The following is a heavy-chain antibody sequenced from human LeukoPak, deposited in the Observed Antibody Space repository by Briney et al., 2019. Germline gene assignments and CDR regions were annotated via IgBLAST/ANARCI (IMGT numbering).Heavy chain of an antibody. D-gene: IGHD6-19*01. V-gene: IGHV1-24*01. Sequence: ASVKVSCKVSGYTLTELSMHWVRQAPGKGLEWMGGFDPEDGETIYAQKFQGRVTMTEDTSTDTAYMELSSLRSEDTAVYYCATDSPGYSSGWYTFWGQGTLATVSS. CDR1: GYTLTELS. CDR2: FDPEDGET. J-gene: IGHJ4*02. CDR3: ATDSPGYSSGWYTF.